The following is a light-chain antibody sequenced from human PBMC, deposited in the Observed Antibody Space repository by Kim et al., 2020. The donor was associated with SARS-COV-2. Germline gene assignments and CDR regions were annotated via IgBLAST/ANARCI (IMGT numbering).Light chain of an antibody. CDR2: EDN. CDR1: SGSSASNY. V-gene: IGLV6-57*03. J-gene: IGLJ2*01. Sequence: GETVTVTCTRSSGSSASNYGQWYQQRPGSAPTTVIYEDNQRPSGVPDRFSGSIDSSSNSASLIISGLKTEDEADYYCQSYDSSNVVFGGGTQLTVL. CDR3: QSYDSSNVV.